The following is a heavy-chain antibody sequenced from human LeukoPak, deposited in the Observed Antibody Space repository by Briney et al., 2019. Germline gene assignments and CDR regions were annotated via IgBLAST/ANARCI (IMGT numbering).Heavy chain of an antibody. J-gene: IGHJ5*02. V-gene: IGHV3-7*01. D-gene: IGHD6-6*01. CDR2: IKQDGSEK. Sequence: GGSLRLSCAASGFTFSTYWMSWIRQTPGKGLQWVANIKQDGSEKYYVDSVKGRFTISRDNAKNSLYLQMNSLRAEDTAVYYCAKGLEIAANLSDPWGQGTLVTVSS. CDR3: AKGLEIAANLSDP. CDR1: GFTFSTYW.